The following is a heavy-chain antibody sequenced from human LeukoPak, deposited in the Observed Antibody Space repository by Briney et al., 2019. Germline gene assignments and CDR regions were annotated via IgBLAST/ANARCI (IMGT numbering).Heavy chain of an antibody. Sequence: SETLSLTCTASGGSIGTYYWSWIRQPPGKGLEWIGYIYYRGSTNYNPSLKSGVTISVDTSKNQFSLKLSSVTAADTAVYYCARGGDSGYDYLDYWDQGSLVTVSS. V-gene: IGHV4-59*08. D-gene: IGHD5-12*01. CDR2: IYYRGST. CDR3: ARGGDSGYDYLDY. J-gene: IGHJ4*02. CDR1: GGSIGTYY.